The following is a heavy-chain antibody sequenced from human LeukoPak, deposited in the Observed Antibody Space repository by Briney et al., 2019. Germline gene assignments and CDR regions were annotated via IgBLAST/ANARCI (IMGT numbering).Heavy chain of an antibody. V-gene: IGHV4-39*01. CDR2: ILYTGRT. J-gene: IGHJ4*02. CDR3: AGRDVGATIDY. D-gene: IGHD1-26*01. Sequence: PSETLSLTCTVSGDWISSSRFYWACIRQPPGRGLEWMGSILYTGRTFYSPSLKSRVTISGDTSKTQFSLRLGSVTASDTAVSYCAGRDVGATIDYWGQGTLVTVSS. CDR1: GDWISSSRFY.